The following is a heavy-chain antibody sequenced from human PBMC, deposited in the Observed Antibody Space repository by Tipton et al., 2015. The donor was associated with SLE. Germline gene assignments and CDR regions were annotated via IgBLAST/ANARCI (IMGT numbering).Heavy chain of an antibody. CDR3: ARRANNYYFDY. D-gene: IGHD5-24*01. CDR1: GGSISSYY. J-gene: IGHJ4*02. Sequence: TLSLTCTVSGGSISSYYWTWFRQPPGKGLEWIGYVYTSGGTNYNPSLKSRLTLSIDTSKNQFSLKLTSVTAADTAVYYCARRANNYYFDYWGQGTLVTVSS. CDR2: VYTSGGT. V-gene: IGHV4-4*08.